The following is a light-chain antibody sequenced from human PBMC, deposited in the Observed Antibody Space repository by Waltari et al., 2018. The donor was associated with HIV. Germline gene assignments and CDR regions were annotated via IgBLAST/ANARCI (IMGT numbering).Light chain of an antibody. V-gene: IGKV1-33*01. Sequence: EIQMTPSPSSLSASVGDRVTITCQASQAIRNYLNWYQQKPGKVPKLLIYDASNFEPGVPSRFSGSGSGTDFTFTISSLQPEDIATYYCQQYDNLPYTFGQGTKLEIK. J-gene: IGKJ2*01. CDR1: QAIRNY. CDR2: DAS. CDR3: QQYDNLPYT.